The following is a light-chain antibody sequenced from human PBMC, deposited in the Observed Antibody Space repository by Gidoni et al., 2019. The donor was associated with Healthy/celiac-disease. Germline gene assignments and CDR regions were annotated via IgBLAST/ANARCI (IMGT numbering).Light chain of an antibody. Sequence: IDMTPSPSSLSASVGDRVTITCRASQSISSYLNWYQQKPGKAPKLLIYAASSLQSGVPSRFSGSGSGTDFTLTISSLQPEDFATYYCQQSYSTPRTFGGGTKVEIK. V-gene: IGKV1-39*01. CDR1: QSISSY. CDR3: QQSYSTPRT. J-gene: IGKJ4*01. CDR2: AAS.